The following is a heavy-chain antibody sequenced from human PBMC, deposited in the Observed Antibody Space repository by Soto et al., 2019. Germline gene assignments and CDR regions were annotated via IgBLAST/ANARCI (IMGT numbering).Heavy chain of an antibody. CDR3: ARVGAETDAFDI. D-gene: IGHD3-10*01. CDR2: IYYSGST. CDR1: GGSISSGDYY. V-gene: IGHV4-30-4*01. Sequence: PSETLSLTCTVSGGSISSGDYYWSWIRQPPGKGLEWIGYIYYSGSTYYNPSLKSRVTISVDTSKNQFSLKLSSVTAADTAVYYCARVGAETDAFDIWGQGIMVTVSS. J-gene: IGHJ3*02.